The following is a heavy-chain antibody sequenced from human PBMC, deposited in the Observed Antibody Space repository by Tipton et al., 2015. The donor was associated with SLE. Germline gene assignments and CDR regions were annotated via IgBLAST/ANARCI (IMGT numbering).Heavy chain of an antibody. V-gene: IGHV1-18*01. CDR1: GYTFTSYG. J-gene: IGHJ4*02. D-gene: IGHD5-18*01. Sequence: QVQLVQSGAEVKKPGASVKVSCKASGYTFTSYGISWVRQAPGQGLEWMGWISAYNGNTNYAQKLQGRVTMTTDTSTSTAYMELRSLRSDDTAVYYGACPSGYTAMAPSYSYFDYWGQGTLVTVSS. CDR3: ACPSGYTAMAPSYSYFDY. CDR2: ISAYNGNT.